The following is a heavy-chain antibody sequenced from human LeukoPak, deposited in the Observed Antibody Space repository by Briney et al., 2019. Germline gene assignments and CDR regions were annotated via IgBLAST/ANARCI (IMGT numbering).Heavy chain of an antibody. V-gene: IGHV7-4-1*02. J-gene: IGHJ4*02. CDR3: ARKAGYGSGSYYIGY. CDR1: GYTLTELS. CDR2: INTNTGNP. Sequence: ASVKVSCKVSGYTLTELSMHWVRQAPGQGLEWMGWINTNTGNPTYAQGFTGRFVFSLDTSVSTAYLQISSLKAEDTAVYYCARKAGYGSGSYYIGYWGQGTLVTVSS. D-gene: IGHD3-10*01.